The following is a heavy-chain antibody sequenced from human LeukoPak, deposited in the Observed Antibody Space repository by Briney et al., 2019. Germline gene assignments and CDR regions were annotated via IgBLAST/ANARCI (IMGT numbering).Heavy chain of an antibody. CDR1: GFTFSTYS. V-gene: IGHV3-7*04. CDR3: ARDCCASGSHDY. Sequence: GGSLRLSCAASGFTFSTYSMNWVRRAPGKGLEWVANIDQDGRVQYYVDSVKGRFTISRDNAKNSLYLQMNSLRVEDTAVYYCARDCCASGSHDYWGQGTLVTVSS. CDR2: IDQDGRVQ. D-gene: IGHD3-10*01. J-gene: IGHJ4*02.